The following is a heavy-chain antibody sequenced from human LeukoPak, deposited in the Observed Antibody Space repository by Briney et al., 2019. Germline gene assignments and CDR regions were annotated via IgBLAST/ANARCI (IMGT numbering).Heavy chain of an antibody. Sequence: GGSLRLSCAASGFTFSSYWMHWVRQAPGKGLVWVSRINSDGSSTSYADSVKGRFTISRDNAKNTLYLQMNSLRAEDTAVYYCARVAPTYCGGDCYPDWGRGTLVTVSS. CDR1: GFTFSSYW. CDR3: ARVAPTYCGGDCYPD. J-gene: IGHJ4*02. V-gene: IGHV3-74*01. D-gene: IGHD2-21*02. CDR2: INSDGSST.